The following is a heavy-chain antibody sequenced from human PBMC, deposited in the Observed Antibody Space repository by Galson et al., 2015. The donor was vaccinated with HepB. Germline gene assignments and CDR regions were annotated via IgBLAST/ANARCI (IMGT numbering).Heavy chain of an antibody. CDR2: IRSKANSDAT. V-gene: IGHV3-73*01. CDR1: GFTFSGSA. Sequence: SLRLSCAASGFTFSGSAMHWVRQAPGTGLEWVGRIRSKANSDATTYAASVKGRFSISRDDSKNTAYLQMNSLKTEDTAMYYCTSLDSSGYLYWGQGTLVTVSS. CDR3: TSLDSSGYLY. J-gene: IGHJ4*02. D-gene: IGHD3-22*01.